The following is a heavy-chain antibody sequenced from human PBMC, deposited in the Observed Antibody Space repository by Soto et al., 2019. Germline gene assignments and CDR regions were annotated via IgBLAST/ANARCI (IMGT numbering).Heavy chain of an antibody. CDR2: IYYSGST. Sequence: SETLSLTCGVSGGSISSGDYYWSRIRQPPRKGLEWIGYIYYSGSTYYNPSLKSRVTISVDTSKNQFSLKLSSVTAADTAVYYCARGWLDGSLFYYGMDVWGQGTTVTASS. V-gene: IGHV4-30-4*01. CDR3: ARGWLDGSLFYYGMDV. D-gene: IGHD6-19*01. CDR1: GGSISSGDYY. J-gene: IGHJ6*02.